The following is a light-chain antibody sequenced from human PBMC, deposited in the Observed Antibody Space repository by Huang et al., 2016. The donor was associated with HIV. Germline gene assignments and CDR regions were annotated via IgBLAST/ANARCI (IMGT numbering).Light chain of an antibody. Sequence: EIVLTQSPATLSLSPGERATLSCRASQSVSTYLAWFQQKRGQPPRLLIDDVSNRATGIPGRFRGSGSGTDFTLTISRLEPEDFAVYYCQQRGNWPFTFGQGTRLEIK. V-gene: IGKV3-11*01. J-gene: IGKJ5*01. CDR2: DVS. CDR1: QSVSTY. CDR3: QQRGNWPFT.